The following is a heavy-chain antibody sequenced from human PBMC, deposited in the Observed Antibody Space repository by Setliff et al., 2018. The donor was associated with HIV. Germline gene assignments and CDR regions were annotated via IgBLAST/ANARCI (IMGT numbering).Heavy chain of an antibody. CDR3: AIGVLQFDD. CDR1: GYTLTELS. V-gene: IGHV1-24*01. J-gene: IGHJ4*02. Sequence: ASVKVSCKVSGYTLTELSIHWVRQPPGQGLEWMGGFDPENGERIYAQKFQGRVTMTEDTSTDTAYMELSSLRSEDTAVYYCAIGVLQFDDWGQGTLVTVSS. CDR2: FDPENGER.